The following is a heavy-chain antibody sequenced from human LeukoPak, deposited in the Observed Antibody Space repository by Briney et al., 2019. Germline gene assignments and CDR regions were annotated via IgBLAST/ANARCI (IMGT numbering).Heavy chain of an antibody. J-gene: IGHJ4*02. CDR3: AKERQTTTAFDS. CDR2: ISDSGGRT. Sequence: GGSLGLPCAASAFTFNTNPMAWVRQAPGKGLEWVSLISDSGGRTYYADSVKGRFTISRDNSKNTLFLQMSSLRVEDTAIYYCAKERQTTTAFDSWGQGTLVTVSS. V-gene: IGHV3-23*01. D-gene: IGHD4-17*01. CDR1: AFTFNTNP.